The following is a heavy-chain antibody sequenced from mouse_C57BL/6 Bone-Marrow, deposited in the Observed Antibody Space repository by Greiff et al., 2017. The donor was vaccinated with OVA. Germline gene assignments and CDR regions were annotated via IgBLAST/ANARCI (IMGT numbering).Heavy chain of an antibody. V-gene: IGHV6-3*01. CDR1: GFTFSNYW. CDR2: IRLKSDNYAT. CDR3: TAPLWDWYFDV. J-gene: IGHJ1*03. D-gene: IGHD1-1*02. Sequence: EVMLVESGGGLVQPGGSMKLSCVASGFTFSNYWMNWVRQSPEKGLAWVAQIRLKSDNYATHYAESVNGRFTISRDDSQSSVYLQLNNLRAEDTGIYYCTAPLWDWYFDVWGTGTTVTVSS.